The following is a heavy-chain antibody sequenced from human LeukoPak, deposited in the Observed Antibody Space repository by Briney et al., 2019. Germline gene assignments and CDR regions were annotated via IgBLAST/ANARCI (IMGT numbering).Heavy chain of an antibody. CDR2: IYYSGST. CDR1: GLTFRTYA. D-gene: IGHD3-22*01. Sequence: PGGSLRLSCAASGLTFRTYAMSWIRQPPGKGLEWIGYIYYSGSTNYNPSLKSRVTISVDTSKNQFSLKLSSVTAADTAVYYCARGYYYDSSGYFDYWGQGTLVTVSS. CDR3: ARGYYYDSSGYFDY. J-gene: IGHJ4*02. V-gene: IGHV4-59*12.